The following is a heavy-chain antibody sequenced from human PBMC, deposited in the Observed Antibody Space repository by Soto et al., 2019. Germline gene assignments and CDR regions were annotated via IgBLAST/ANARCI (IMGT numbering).Heavy chain of an antibody. D-gene: IGHD3-10*01. V-gene: IGHV1-8*01. CDR2: MNPNSGNT. CDR3: ARRINCYASGDDALDL. Sequence: QVQLVQYGAEVKRPGASVKVSCKASGYTFTSYDIKWVRQATGQGLEWMGWMNPNSGNTGYAQKFQGRVTMTRNTSIRTAYMELSSLRSEDTAVYYCARRINCYASGDDALDLWGQGTMVTVSS. J-gene: IGHJ3*01. CDR1: GYTFTSYD.